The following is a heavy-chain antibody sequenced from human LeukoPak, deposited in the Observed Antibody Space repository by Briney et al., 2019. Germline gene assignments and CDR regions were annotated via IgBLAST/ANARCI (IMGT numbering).Heavy chain of an antibody. V-gene: IGHV3-7*01. CDR2: IIQDGSEK. D-gene: IGHD1-1*01. CDR1: GFTFSSYW. CDR3: ARLDTGRSDF. Sequence: PGGSLRLSCATSGFTFSSYWMSWVRQAPGKGLEWVANIIQDGSEKYYVDSVKGRFTISRDNAKNSLYLQMNSLRAEDTAQYYCARLDTGRSDFWGQGTLVTVSS. J-gene: IGHJ4*02.